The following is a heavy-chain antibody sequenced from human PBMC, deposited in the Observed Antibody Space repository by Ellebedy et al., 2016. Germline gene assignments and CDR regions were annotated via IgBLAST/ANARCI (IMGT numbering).Heavy chain of an antibody. CDR3: ARDPGGTDAFDI. J-gene: IGHJ3*02. Sequence: GGSLRLSCAASGFTFSSYWMSWVRKAPGKGLEWVANIKQDGSEKYYVDSVKGRFTISRDNAKTSLYLQMNSPRAEDTAVYYCARDPGGTDAFDIWGQGTMVTVSS. CDR1: GFTFSSYW. V-gene: IGHV3-7*03. D-gene: IGHD2-15*01. CDR2: IKQDGSEK.